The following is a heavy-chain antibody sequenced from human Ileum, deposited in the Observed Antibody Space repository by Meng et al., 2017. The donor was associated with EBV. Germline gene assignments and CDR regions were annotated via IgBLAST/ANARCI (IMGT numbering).Heavy chain of an antibody. Sequence: QLVGDGRVKCSQPLSLTAPVDGGSFSGYYWTWIRQAPGRGLEWIGESNYAGSTNYNPSLKSRVTISVDTSKKQFSLNLTSVTAADTAVYYCARVMRRVNYNSGWYAKFWGQGNLVTVSS. J-gene: IGHJ4*02. V-gene: IGHV4-34*01. CDR3: ARVMRRVNYNSGWYAKF. D-gene: IGHD6-19*01. CDR1: GGSFSGYY. CDR2: SNYAGST.